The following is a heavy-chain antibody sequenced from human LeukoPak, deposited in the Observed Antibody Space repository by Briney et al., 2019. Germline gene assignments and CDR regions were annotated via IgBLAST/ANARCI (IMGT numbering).Heavy chain of an antibody. V-gene: IGHV4-61*02. CDR1: GGPISSGSYY. CDR2: IYTSGST. Sequence: SETLSLTCTVSGGPISSGSYYWSWIRQPAGKGLEWIGRIYTSGSTNYDPSLKSRVTISVDTSKNQFSLNLSSVTAADTAVYYCARGASSSSAIGYYYYYMDVWGKGTTVTVSS. D-gene: IGHD6-6*01. CDR3: ARGASSSSAIGYYYYYMDV. J-gene: IGHJ6*03.